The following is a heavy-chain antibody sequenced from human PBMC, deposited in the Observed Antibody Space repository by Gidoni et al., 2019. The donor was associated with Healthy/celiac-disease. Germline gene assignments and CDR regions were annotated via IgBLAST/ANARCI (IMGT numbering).Heavy chain of an antibody. Sequence: EVQLVESGGGLVQPGRYLRISCAASGFTFDDYAMHWVRQAPGKGLEWVSGISWNSGSIGYADSVKGRFTISRDNAKNSLYLQMNSLRAEDTALYYCAKGDDSSGYYFSSYWGQGTLVTVSS. D-gene: IGHD3-22*01. CDR1: GFTFDDYA. J-gene: IGHJ4*02. V-gene: IGHV3-9*01. CDR2: ISWNSGSI. CDR3: AKGDDSSGYYFSSY.